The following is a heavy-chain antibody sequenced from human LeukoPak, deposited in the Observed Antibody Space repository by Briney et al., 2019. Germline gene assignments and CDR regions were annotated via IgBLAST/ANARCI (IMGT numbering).Heavy chain of an antibody. CDR3: VREESGGYFDY. Sequence: ASVKVSCKASGYTFTGYYMHWVRQAPGQGLEWVGRITPSVDTTNYAQKFRDRVTTTRDTSTSTVYMELSSLRSEDTAVYHCVREESGGYFDYWGQGTLVTVSS. J-gene: IGHJ4*02. CDR2: ITPSVDTT. D-gene: IGHD2-8*02. CDR1: GYTFTGYY. V-gene: IGHV1-46*01.